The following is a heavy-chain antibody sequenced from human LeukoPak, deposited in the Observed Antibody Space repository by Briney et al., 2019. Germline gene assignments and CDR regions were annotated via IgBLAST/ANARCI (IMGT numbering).Heavy chain of an antibody. D-gene: IGHD3-22*01. J-gene: IGHJ6*03. CDR2: IYPGDYT. CDR3: ARYSSGYYYYMDV. V-gene: IGHV5-51*01. CDR1: GYSFTSYW. Sequence: GESLKISCKGSGYSFTSYWIGWVRQMPGKGLEGVGIIYPGDYTKYSPSFQGQVTISADKSISTAYLQWSSLKASDTAMYYCARYSSGYYYYMDVWGKGTTVTVSS.